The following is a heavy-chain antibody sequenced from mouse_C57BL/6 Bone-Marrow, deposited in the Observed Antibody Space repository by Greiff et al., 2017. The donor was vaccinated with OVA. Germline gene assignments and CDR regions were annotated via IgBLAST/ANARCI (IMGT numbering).Heavy chain of an antibody. V-gene: IGHV1-82*01. CDR2: IYPGDGDT. J-gene: IGHJ3*01. CDR1: GYAFSSSW. D-gene: IGHD3-2*02. CDR3: ARRQAAWFAY. Sequence: QVQLQQSGPELVKPGASVKISCKASGYAFSSSWMNWVKQRPGKGLEWIGRIYPGDGDTNYNGKFKGKATLTEDKSSSTAYMQLSSLTSEDSAVYFCARRQAAWFAYWGQGTLVTVSA.